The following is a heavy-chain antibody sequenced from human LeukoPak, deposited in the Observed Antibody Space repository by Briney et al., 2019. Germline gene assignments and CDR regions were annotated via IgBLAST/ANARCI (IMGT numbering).Heavy chain of an antibody. CDR1: GFTFSSYS. J-gene: IGHJ6*02. V-gene: IGHV3-21*01. Sequence: GSLRLSCAASGFTFSSYSMNLVRQAPGKGLEWVSSISSSSSYIYYADSVKGRFTISRDNAKNSLYLQMNSLRAEDTAVYYCARDWGYYYYYGMDVWGQGTTVTVSS. D-gene: IGHD3-16*01. CDR2: ISSSSSYI. CDR3: ARDWGYYYYYGMDV.